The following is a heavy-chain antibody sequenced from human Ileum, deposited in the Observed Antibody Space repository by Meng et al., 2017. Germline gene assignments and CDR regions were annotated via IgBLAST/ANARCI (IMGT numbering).Heavy chain of an antibody. V-gene: IGHV4-39*01. CDR3: ARHGHFTPDKYYFDS. CDR2: VYFTGYT. Sequence: QVQLQESGPGLLKPSETLSLSCTVSGGSISSGEYCWGWIRQPPGKGLEWIGSVYFTGYTYYSPSLMSRVTISVETSKNQFSLRLTSVTAADTGLYLCARHGHFTPDKYYFDSWGRGTLVTVSS. CDR1: GGSISSGEYC. J-gene: IGHJ4*03. D-gene: IGHD3-3*02.